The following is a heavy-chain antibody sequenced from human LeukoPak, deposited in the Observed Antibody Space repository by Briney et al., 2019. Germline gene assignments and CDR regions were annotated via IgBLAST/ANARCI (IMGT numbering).Heavy chain of an antibody. D-gene: IGHD3-9*01. J-gene: IGHJ6*04. CDR1: GFTFSSYG. CDR2: IRYDGSNK. Sequence: GGSLRLSCAASGFTFSSYGMHWVRQAPGKGLEWVAFIRYDGSNKYYADSVKGRFTISRDNSKNTLYLQMNSLRAEDTAVYYCAKGPYYDILTGLEDVWGKGTTVTISS. V-gene: IGHV3-30*02. CDR3: AKGPYYDILTGLEDV.